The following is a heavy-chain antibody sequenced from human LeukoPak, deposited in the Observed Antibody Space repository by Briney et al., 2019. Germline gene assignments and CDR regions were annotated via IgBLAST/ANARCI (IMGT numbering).Heavy chain of an antibody. CDR1: GFTFGNYW. J-gene: IGHJ5*02. Sequence: GGSLRLSCAASGFTFGNYWMTWVRQAPGKGLEWVANIKQDGSEKYYVGSVKGRFTISRDNAKNSLYLQMNSLRAEDTAVYYCARDRSVWFDPWGQGALVTVSS. CDR2: IKQDGSEK. CDR3: ARDRSVWFDP. V-gene: IGHV3-7*01.